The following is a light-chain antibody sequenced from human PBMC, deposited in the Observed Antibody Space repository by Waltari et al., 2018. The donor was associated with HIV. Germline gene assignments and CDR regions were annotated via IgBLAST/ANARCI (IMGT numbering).Light chain of an antibody. CDR3: QSYDSSLRGHV. V-gene: IGLV1-40*01. J-gene: IGLJ1*01. CDR1: SSHIGAGFD. CDR2: GNS. Sequence: QSVLTQPPSVSGAPGQRITISCTGSSSHIGAGFDVHWYQQLPGTAPKVLIYGNSNRPSGVPDRFSVSKSGTSASLAITGLQADDEADYYCQSYDSSLRGHVFGTGTKVTVL.